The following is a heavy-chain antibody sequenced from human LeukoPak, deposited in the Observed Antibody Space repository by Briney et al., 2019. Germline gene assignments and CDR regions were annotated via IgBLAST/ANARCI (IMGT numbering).Heavy chain of an antibody. V-gene: IGHV3-11*04. CDR2: ISNSGSTM. CDR1: AFIFNNYY. CDR3: ARVGRSGGVFDS. J-gene: IGHJ4*02. Sequence: PGGSLRLSCAASAFIFNNYYMSWIRQAPEKGLECVSYISNSGSTMFYADSVKGRFTISRDNAKYSLYLQMNSLRAEDTVVYYCARVGRSGGVFDSWGQGTLVTVSS. D-gene: IGHD3-10*01.